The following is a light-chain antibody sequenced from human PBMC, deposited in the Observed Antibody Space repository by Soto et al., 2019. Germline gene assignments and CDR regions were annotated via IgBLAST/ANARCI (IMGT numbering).Light chain of an antibody. Sequence: EIVLTQSPATLSLSPGERATLSCRASQSVSSYLAWYQQKPGQAPRLLIYDASNRATGIPARFSASGSGTDFTLTISDVQPEDFALYYCHQRQSWPRTFGQGTKV. V-gene: IGKV3-11*01. CDR3: HQRQSWPRT. CDR2: DAS. J-gene: IGKJ1*01. CDR1: QSVSSY.